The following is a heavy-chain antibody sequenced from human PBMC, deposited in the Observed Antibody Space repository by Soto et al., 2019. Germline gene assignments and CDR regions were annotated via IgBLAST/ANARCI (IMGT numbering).Heavy chain of an antibody. Sequence: QVQLQQWGAGLLKPSETLSLTCAVYGGSFSGYYWSWIRQPPGKGLEWIGEINHSGSTNYDPSLKSRVTISVDTSKNQFSLKLSSVTAADTAVYYCARGYRITMVRGVRGNAFDIWGQGTMVTVSS. CDR3: ARGYRITMVRGVRGNAFDI. D-gene: IGHD3-10*01. CDR1: GGSFSGYY. CDR2: INHSGST. J-gene: IGHJ3*02. V-gene: IGHV4-34*01.